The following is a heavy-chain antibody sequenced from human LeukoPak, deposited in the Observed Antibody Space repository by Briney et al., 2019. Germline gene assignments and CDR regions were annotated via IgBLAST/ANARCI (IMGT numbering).Heavy chain of an antibody. Sequence: SETLSLTCDVYSGSFGGYYWSWIRQPPGKGLEWIGEINHSGSTSYNPSLKSRVSISVDASKNQFSLRLTSVTAADTALYFCANRLRSGTGAFDIWGQGTVVIVSS. CDR1: SGSFGGYY. CDR3: ANRLRSGTGAFDI. D-gene: IGHD1-1*01. J-gene: IGHJ3*02. V-gene: IGHV4-34*01. CDR2: INHSGST.